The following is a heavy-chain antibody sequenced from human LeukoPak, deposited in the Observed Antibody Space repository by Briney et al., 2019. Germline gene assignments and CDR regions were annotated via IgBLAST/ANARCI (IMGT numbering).Heavy chain of an antibody. Sequence: GGSLRLSCAASGFTFSNYWMHWVRQDPGKGLVWVSFINPDGSTTNYADSVKGRFTISRDNAKNSLYPQMNSLRVEDTAVYYCARCTTGRTFGSLREIKRSREIDYWGQGTLVTVSS. J-gene: IGHJ4*02. D-gene: IGHD1-1*01. CDR1: GFTFSNYW. V-gene: IGHV3-74*01. CDR2: INPDGSTT. CDR3: ARCTTGRTFGSLREIKRSREIDY.